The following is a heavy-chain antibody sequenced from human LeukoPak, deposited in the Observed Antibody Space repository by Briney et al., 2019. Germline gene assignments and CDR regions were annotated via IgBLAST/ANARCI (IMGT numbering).Heavy chain of an antibody. D-gene: IGHD3-22*01. Sequence: SETLSLTCGVSGGSMSGYSWNWIRQAPGKGLEWIGYIYYSGNTFYNPSLKSRLSISVDTSKNQFSLKLNSVTAADTAVYFCARGWAGDYESSGYFFDYWGQGTLATVSS. CDR1: GGSMSGYS. CDR3: ARGWAGDYESSGYFFDY. V-gene: IGHV4-30-4*07. J-gene: IGHJ4*02. CDR2: IYYSGNT.